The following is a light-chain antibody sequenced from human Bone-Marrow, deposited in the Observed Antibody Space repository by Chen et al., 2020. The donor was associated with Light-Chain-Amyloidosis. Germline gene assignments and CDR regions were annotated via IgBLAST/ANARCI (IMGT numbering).Light chain of an antibody. CDR2: DAS. V-gene: IGKV1-33*01. CDR3: QQYADLPYT. CDR1: QDITNY. J-gene: IGKJ2*01. Sequence: DIQMPQSPSSLSASVGDRVTITCQASQDITNYLNWYQQKPGEVPKLLIYDASTLETGVPSRFIGGRSGTHFTFTITSLQREDIATYYCQQYADLPYTFGQGTNLEIK.